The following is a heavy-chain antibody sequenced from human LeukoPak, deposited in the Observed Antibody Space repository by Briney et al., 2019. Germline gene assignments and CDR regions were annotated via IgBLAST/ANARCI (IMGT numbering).Heavy chain of an antibody. J-gene: IGHJ4*02. CDR2: INPNSGGT. CDR1: GYTFTGYY. CDR3: ARGYDYVWGSYRYPYYFDY. V-gene: IGHV1-2*02. Sequence: ASVKVSCKASGYTFTGYYMHWVRQAPGQGLEWMGWINPNSGGTNYAQKFQGRVTMTRDTSISTAYMELSSLRSEDTAVYYCARGYDYVWGSYRYPYYFDYWGQGTLVTVSS. D-gene: IGHD3-16*02.